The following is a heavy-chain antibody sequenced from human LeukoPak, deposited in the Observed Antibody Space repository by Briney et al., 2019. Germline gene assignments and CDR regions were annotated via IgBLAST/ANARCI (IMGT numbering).Heavy chain of an antibody. Sequence: GGSLRLSCTDSGFSMTTYAMSWARQAPGKGLEWVSGISGSDGSTYYADSVKGRFTISRDSSKNTLYLQMNSLRAEDTAMYHCAKDVVATISSGGYYFDYWGQGTLVTVSS. CDR1: GFSMTTYA. J-gene: IGHJ4*02. D-gene: IGHD5-12*01. CDR2: ISGSDGST. V-gene: IGHV3-23*01. CDR3: AKDVVATISSGGYYFDY.